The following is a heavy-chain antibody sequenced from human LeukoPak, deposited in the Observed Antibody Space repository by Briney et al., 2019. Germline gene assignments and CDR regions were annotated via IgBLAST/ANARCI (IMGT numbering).Heavy chain of an antibody. D-gene: IGHD3-22*01. CDR3: ARPYDSSGYYIRGAFDI. CDR1: GGSISSYY. V-gene: IGHV4-59*01. J-gene: IGHJ3*02. CDR2: FYCSGST. Sequence: SETLSLTCTVSGGSISSYYGSWIRQPAGKGLEWIGYFYCSGSTGYNPSLKSRVSIPVETSKNQFSLRLSSVTAAETAVYYCARPYDSSGYYIRGAFDIWGQGAMVRVS.